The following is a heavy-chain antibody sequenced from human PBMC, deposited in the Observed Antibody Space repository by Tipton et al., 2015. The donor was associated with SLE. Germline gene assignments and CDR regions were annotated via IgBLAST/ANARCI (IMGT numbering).Heavy chain of an antibody. Sequence: TLSLTCSVSNGSMNSYYWSWIRQPPGKGLEWIGYIYYSGSTNYNPSFKSRVTISLDMSKIQFSLNLTSVTAADTAVYFCSRGTHVYGFYDSWGRGTLFSVSP. J-gene: IGHJ4*02. CDR2: IYYSGST. V-gene: IGHV4-59*12. CDR1: NGSMNSYY. D-gene: IGHD3-16*01. CDR3: SRGTHVYGFYDS.